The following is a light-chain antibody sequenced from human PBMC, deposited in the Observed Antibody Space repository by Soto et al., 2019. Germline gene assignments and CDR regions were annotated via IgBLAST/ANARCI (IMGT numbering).Light chain of an antibody. CDR2: DAS. Sequence: DIQMTQSPSTLSASVGDRVTITCRASQSVRSWLAWYQQKPGKAPKFLIYDASSLESGVPSRFSGSGSGTEFTLTISSLQPDDFAIYYCQQYDNYPLTFGGGTKVEI. J-gene: IGKJ4*01. CDR1: QSVRSW. CDR3: QQYDNYPLT. V-gene: IGKV1-5*01.